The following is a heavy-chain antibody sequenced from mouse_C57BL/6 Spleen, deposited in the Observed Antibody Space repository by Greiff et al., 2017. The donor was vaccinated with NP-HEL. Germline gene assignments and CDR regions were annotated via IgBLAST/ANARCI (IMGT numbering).Heavy chain of an antibody. D-gene: IGHD4-1*01. V-gene: IGHV5-4*01. CDR3: AREGGGTGPFDY. J-gene: IGHJ2*01. CDR1: GFTFSSYA. Sequence: EVQGVESGGGLVKPGGSLKLSCAASGFTFSSYAMSWVRQTPEKRLEWVATISDGGSYTSYPDNVKGRFTISRDNAKNNLYLQRSHLKSEDTAMYYCAREGGGTGPFDYWGQGTTLTVSS. CDR2: ISDGGSYT.